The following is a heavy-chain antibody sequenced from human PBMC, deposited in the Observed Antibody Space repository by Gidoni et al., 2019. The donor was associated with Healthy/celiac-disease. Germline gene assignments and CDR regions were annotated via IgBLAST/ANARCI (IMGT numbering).Heavy chain of an antibody. CDR3: AKDQVQWLVGLGFDY. CDR2: ISWNSGSI. D-gene: IGHD6-19*01. V-gene: IGHV3-9*01. Sequence: EVQLVESGGGLVQPGRSLRLSCAASGFTFDDYAMHWVRQAPGKGLEWVSGISWNSGSIGYADSVKGRFTISRDNAKNSLYLQMNSLRAEDTALYYCAKDQVQWLVGLGFDYWGQGTLVTVSS. CDR1: GFTFDDYA. J-gene: IGHJ4*02.